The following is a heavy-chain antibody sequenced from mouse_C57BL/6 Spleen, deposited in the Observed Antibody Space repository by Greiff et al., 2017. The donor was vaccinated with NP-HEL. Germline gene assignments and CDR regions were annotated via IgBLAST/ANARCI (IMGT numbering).Heavy chain of an antibody. J-gene: IGHJ4*01. Sequence: VQLQESGPELVKPGASVKISCKASGYAFSSSWMNWVKQRPGKGLEWIGRIYPGDGDTNYNGKFKGKATLTADKSSSTAYLQLSSLTSEDSAVYFCARYRADPRRAMDYWGQGTSVTVSS. D-gene: IGHD3-3*01. V-gene: IGHV1-82*01. CDR1: GYAFSSSW. CDR2: IYPGDGDT. CDR3: ARYRADPRRAMDY.